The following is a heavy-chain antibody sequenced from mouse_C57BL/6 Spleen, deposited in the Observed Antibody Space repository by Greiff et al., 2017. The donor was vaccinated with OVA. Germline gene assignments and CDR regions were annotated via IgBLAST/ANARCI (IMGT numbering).Heavy chain of an antibody. J-gene: IGHJ2*01. Sequence: VKLQQPGAELVKPGASVKLSCKASGYTFTSYWMQWVKQRPGQGLEWIGEIDPSDSYTNYNQKFKGKATLTVATSSSTAYMQLSSLTSEDSAVYYCARYSNYVDYWGQGTTLTGSS. CDR3: ARYSNYVDY. V-gene: IGHV1-50*01. CDR2: IDPSDSYT. CDR1: GYTFTSYW. D-gene: IGHD2-5*01.